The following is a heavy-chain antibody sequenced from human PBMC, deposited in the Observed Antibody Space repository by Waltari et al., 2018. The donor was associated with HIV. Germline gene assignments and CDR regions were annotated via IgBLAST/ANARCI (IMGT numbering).Heavy chain of an antibody. Sequence: QVQLQESGPGLVKPSETLSLTCAVSGYSISSGYYWGWIRQPPGTGLEWIGSIYHSGSTYYNPSLKSRVTISVDTSKNQFSLKLSSVTAADTAVYYCARGGGSEWLVRGGSWFDPWGQGTLVTVSS. D-gene: IGHD6-19*01. CDR1: GYSISSGYY. CDR3: ARGGGSEWLVRGGSWFDP. V-gene: IGHV4-38-2*01. CDR2: IYHSGST. J-gene: IGHJ5*02.